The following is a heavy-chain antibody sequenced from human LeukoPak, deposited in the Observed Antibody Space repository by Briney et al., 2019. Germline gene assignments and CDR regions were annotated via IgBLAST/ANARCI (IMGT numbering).Heavy chain of an antibody. Sequence: LAGGSLRLSCAASGFTFSTYWMHWVRQAPGKGLMWVSRIKSDGSSTIYADSVKGRFTISRDNAKNTLYLQMNGLRAEDTAVYYCTRTYYYDSIDYFDFWGQGTLITVSS. J-gene: IGHJ4*02. V-gene: IGHV3-74*01. CDR1: GFTFSTYW. CDR3: TRTYYYDSIDYFDF. D-gene: IGHD3-22*01. CDR2: IKSDGSST.